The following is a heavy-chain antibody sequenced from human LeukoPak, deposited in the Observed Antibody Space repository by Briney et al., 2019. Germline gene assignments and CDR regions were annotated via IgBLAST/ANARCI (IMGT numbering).Heavy chain of an antibody. Sequence: PGGSLRLSCAASGFTFSSFAMSWVRQAPGKGLDWVSSISGSGAGTYYADSVKGRFTISRDNSKNTLYLQMNSLRAEDTAVYYCAKRSGFDIWGQGTMVTVSS. V-gene: IGHV3-23*01. CDR3: AKRSGFDI. J-gene: IGHJ3*02. CDR1: GFTFSSFA. CDR2: ISGSGAGT.